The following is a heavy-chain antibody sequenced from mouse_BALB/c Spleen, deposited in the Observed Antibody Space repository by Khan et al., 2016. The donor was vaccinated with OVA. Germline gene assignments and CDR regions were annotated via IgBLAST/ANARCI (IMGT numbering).Heavy chain of an antibody. CDR1: GYTFTTYW. V-gene: IGHV1-7*01. CDR2: INPTSGYT. Sequence: VQLQESGAELAKPGASVKMSCKASGYTFTTYWMHWVKQRPGQGLEWIGYINPTSGYTDYNEKFKDRATLSADKSSSTAYMQLSSLTSEDSAVYCSTRDRIDYWGQGTTVTVAA. J-gene: IGHJ2*01. CDR3: TRDRIDY.